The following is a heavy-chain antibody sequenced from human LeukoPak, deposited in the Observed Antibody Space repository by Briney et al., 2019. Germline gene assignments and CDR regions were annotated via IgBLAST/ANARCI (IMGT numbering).Heavy chain of an antibody. J-gene: IGHJ4*02. Sequence: EPGGSLRLSCAASGFTFSAYTMNWVRQAPGKGLEWVSAISGSGGSTYYADSVKGRFTISRDNSKNTLYLQMNSLRAEDTAVYYXXXXXGGVGVRGYFDYWGQGTLVTVSS. CDR1: GFTFSAYT. D-gene: IGHD2-8*02. CDR2: ISGSGGST. V-gene: IGHV3-23*01. CDR3: XXXXGGVGVRGYFDY.